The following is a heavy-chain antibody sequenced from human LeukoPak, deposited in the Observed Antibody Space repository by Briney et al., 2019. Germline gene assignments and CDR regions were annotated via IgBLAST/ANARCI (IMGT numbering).Heavy chain of an antibody. CDR1: GFTVSSNY. D-gene: IGHD5-24*01. J-gene: IGHJ4*02. CDR2: IYSGGST. V-gene: IGHV3-66*01. Sequence: GGSLRHSCAASGFTVSSNYMSWVRQAPGRGLEWVSVIYSGGSTYYADSVKGRFTISRDNSKNTLYLQMNSLRAEDTAVYYCARSVEMATDDYWGQGTLVTVSS. CDR3: ARSVEMATDDY.